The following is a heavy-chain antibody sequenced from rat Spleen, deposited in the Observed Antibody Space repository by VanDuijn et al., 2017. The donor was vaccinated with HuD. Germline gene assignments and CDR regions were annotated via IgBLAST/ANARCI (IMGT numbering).Heavy chain of an antibody. CDR2: ITNTGGST. CDR1: GFTFRNYD. V-gene: IGHV5S23*01. CDR3: TRAKYNSGYGGFAY. D-gene: IGHD4-3*01. Sequence: EVQLVESGGGLVQPGRSLKLSCAASGFTFRNYDMAWVRQAPGKGLEWVASITNTGGSTYYPDSVKGRFTISRDNAKSTLYLQMNSLRSEDTATYYCTRAKYNSGYGGFAYWGQGTLVTVSS. J-gene: IGHJ3*01.